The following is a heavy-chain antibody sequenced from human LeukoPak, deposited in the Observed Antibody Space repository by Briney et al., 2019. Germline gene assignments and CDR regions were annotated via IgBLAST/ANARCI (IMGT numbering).Heavy chain of an antibody. V-gene: IGHV3-11*06. CDR3: ARLMTTRLDY. CDR1: GFTFSDYY. J-gene: IGHJ4*02. D-gene: IGHD4-11*01. Sequence: GGFLRLSCAASGFTFSDYYMSWIRQAPGKGLEWVSYISGTSHYTNYADSVKGRFTISRDNAKNSVCLQMNSLRAEDTAVYYCARLMTTRLDYWGQGTLVTVSS. CDR2: ISGTSHYT.